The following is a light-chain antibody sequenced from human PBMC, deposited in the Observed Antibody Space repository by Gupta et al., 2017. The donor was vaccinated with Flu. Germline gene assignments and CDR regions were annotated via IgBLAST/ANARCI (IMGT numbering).Light chain of an antibody. J-gene: IGLJ2*01. Sequence: GDSLPKKYFSWFQQKPSQAPVVAIYKDTERPSEIPARFSGSTSGPTATLTISGVQPEDEADYYCQSTDSSSSSVVFGGGTKLTVL. CDR2: KDT. CDR3: QSTDSSSSSVV. V-gene: IGLV3-25*01. CDR1: SLPKKY.